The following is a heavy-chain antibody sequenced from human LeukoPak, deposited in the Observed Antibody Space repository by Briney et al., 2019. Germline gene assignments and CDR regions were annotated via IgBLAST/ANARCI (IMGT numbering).Heavy chain of an antibody. CDR3: ARGLNYFGSGTYGSPYGMDV. Sequence: PSETLSLTCAVSGESLTNHYWSWIRQPPGKGLEWIGEINHRGDTKYSPSLKNRLTISVDTSKSQFSLILTSVTAADTAVYYCARGLNYFGSGTYGSPYGMDVWGQGTSVTVSS. V-gene: IGHV4-34*01. J-gene: IGHJ6*02. D-gene: IGHD3-10*01. CDR2: INHRGDT. CDR1: GESLTNHY.